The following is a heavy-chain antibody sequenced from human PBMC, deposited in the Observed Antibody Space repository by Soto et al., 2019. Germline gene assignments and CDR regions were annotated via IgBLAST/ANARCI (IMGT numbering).Heavy chain of an antibody. CDR3: ARGTYYDFWSGYWDAFDI. D-gene: IGHD3-3*01. V-gene: IGHV3-23*01. Sequence: EVQLLESGGGLVQPGGSLRLSCAASGFTFSSYAMSWVRQAPGKGLEWVSAISGSGGSTYYADSVKGRFTISRDNSKNTLYLQMNSLRVEDTAVYYCARGTYYDFWSGYWDAFDIWGQGTMVTVSS. J-gene: IGHJ3*02. CDR2: ISGSGGST. CDR1: GFTFSSYA.